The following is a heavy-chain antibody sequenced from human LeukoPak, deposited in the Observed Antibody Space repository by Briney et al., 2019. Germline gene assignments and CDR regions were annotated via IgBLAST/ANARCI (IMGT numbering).Heavy chain of an antibody. CDR1: GFTFSSYA. CDR3: ARDGWFGEFGDY. J-gene: IGHJ4*02. D-gene: IGHD3-10*01. CDR2: ISYDGGNK. V-gene: IGHV3-30-3*01. Sequence: GRSLRLSCAASGFTFSSYAMHWVRQAPGKGLEWVAVISYDGGNKYYADSVKGRFTISRDNAKNSLYLQMNSLRAEDTAVYYCARDGWFGEFGDYWGQGTLVTVSS.